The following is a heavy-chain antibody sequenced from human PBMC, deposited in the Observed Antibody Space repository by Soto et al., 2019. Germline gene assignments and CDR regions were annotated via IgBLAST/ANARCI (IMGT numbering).Heavy chain of an antibody. J-gene: IGHJ4*02. CDR1: GYTFTSYG. D-gene: IGHD2-2*01. CDR3: ARDVGSSHGPGHPHYFDY. V-gene: IGHV1-18*01. Sequence: GASVKVSCKASGYTFTSYGISWVRQAPGQGLEWMGWISAYNGNTNYAQKLQGRVTMTTDTSTSTAYMELRSLRSDDTAVYYCARDVGSSHGPGHPHYFDYWGQGTLVTVSS. CDR2: ISAYNGNT.